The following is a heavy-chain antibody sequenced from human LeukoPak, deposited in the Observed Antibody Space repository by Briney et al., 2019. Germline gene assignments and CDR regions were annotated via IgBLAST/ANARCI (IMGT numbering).Heavy chain of an antibody. V-gene: IGHV4-59*08. D-gene: IGHD6-19*01. CDR2: IYYSGST. J-gene: IGHJ5*02. CDR3: ARRSSGWYRGWFDP. CDR1: GGSISSYY. Sequence: PSETLSLTCTVSGGSISSYYWSWIRQPPGKGLEWIGYIYYSGSTNYNPSLKSRVTISVDTSKNQFSLKLSSVTAADTAVYYCARRSSGWYRGWFDPWGQGTLVTVSS.